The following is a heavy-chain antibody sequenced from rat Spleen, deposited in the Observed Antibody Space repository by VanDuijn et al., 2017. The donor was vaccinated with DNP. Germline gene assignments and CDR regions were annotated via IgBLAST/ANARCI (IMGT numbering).Heavy chain of an antibody. CDR2: IIYDGSHT. J-gene: IGHJ2*01. D-gene: IGHD1-11*01. CDR3: VTRGMYGGYDH. Sequence: EVQLVESGGGLVQPGRSLKLSCVSSGFTFSDSAMAWVRQSPKKGLEWVATIIYDGSHTFYRDSVQGRFTISRDNAKTTLYLQMDSLRSDDTATYYCVTRGMYGGYDHWGQGVMVTVSS. V-gene: IGHV5S10*01. CDR1: GFTFSDSA.